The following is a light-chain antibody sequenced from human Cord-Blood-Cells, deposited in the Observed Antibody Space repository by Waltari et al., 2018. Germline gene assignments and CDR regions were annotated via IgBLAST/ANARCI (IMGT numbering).Light chain of an antibody. Sequence: QSVLTHPPSVSAAPGQKFTVSCSGSSSNIGTTYVSWYQQLPGTAPKLLIYDNNKRPSGIPDRFSGSKSGTAATLGDTGLQTGDEDDYYCGTWESSRRAGVFGGGTKLPVL. V-gene: IGLV1-51*01. CDR3: GTWESSRRAGV. CDR1: SSNIGTTY. J-gene: IGLJ3*02. CDR2: DNN.